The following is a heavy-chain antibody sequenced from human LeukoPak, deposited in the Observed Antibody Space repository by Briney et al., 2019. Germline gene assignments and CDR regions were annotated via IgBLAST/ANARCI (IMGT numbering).Heavy chain of an antibody. D-gene: IGHD1-26*01. V-gene: IGHV3-30*18. CDR3: AKDTSGSYSSFDY. J-gene: IGHJ4*02. CDR1: GFTFNSYG. Sequence: PGGSLRLSCAASGFTFNSYGMHWVRQAPGKGLEWVAVISYDGSNKYYADSVKGRFTISRDNSKNTLYLQMNSLRAEDTAVYYCAKDTSGSYSSFDYWGQGTLVTVSS. CDR2: ISYDGSNK.